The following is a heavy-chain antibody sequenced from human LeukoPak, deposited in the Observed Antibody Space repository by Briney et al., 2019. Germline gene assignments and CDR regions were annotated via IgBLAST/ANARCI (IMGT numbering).Heavy chain of an antibody. CDR3: SRDRVHRSSSGLDY. J-gene: IGHJ4*02. V-gene: IGHV1-69*04. CDR2: IIPILGIA. CDR1: GGTFSSYA. Sequence: SVKVSCKASGGTFSSYAISWVRQAPGQGLEWMGRIIPILGIANYAQKFQGRVTITADKSTSTAYMELSSLRTAATAVYYCSRDRVHRSSSGLDYWGQGTLVTVSS. D-gene: IGHD6-6*01.